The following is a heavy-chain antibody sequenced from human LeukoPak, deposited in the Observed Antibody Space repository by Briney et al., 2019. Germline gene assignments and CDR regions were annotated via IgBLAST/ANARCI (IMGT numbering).Heavy chain of an antibody. Sequence: PSETLSLTCAVSDDSIRSSAYYWGWIRQPPGKGLEWIGSIYYSGSTYYNPSLKSRVPISIDTSKTQFSLKLSSVTAADTAVYYCASEPYGSGSFLGAFDIWGQGTMVTVSS. CDR1: DDSIRSSAYY. CDR3: ASEPYGSGSFLGAFDI. CDR2: IYYSGST. V-gene: IGHV4-39*01. J-gene: IGHJ3*02. D-gene: IGHD3-10*01.